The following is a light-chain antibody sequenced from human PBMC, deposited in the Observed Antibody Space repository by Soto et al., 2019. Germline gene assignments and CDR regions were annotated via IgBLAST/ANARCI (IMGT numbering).Light chain of an antibody. CDR2: AAS. J-gene: IGKJ5*01. Sequence: DLQLTQSPSFLSASVGDRVTITCRASQGISSYLAWYQQKPGKAPKLLIYAASTLQSGVPSRFSGSGSGTEFTLTISSLQPEDFATYCCQQLNSYPTFGQGTRLEIK. CDR3: QQLNSYPT. V-gene: IGKV1-9*01. CDR1: QGISSY.